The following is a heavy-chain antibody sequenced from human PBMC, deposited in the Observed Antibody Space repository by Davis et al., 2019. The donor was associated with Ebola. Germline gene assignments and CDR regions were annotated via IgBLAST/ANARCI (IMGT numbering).Heavy chain of an antibody. CDR2: ISSSSTTI. Sequence: GESLKISCAASGFTFSTYSMNWVRQAPGKGLEWVSYISSSSTTIHYADSVKGRFTVSRDNAKHSLYLQMNSLREEDTAVYYCSREIGWLQLGLDYWGQGTVVTVSS. CDR1: GFTFSTYS. CDR3: SREIGWLQLGLDY. V-gene: IGHV3-48*02. D-gene: IGHD5-24*01. J-gene: IGHJ4*02.